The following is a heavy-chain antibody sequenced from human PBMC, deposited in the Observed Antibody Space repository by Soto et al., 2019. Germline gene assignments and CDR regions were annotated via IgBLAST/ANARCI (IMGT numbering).Heavy chain of an antibody. CDR1: ESTVSRDW. CDR2: INQDGSVK. Sequence: EVHLVESGGGLVQTGGSLRLSCAIFESTVSRDWMNWVRQAPGKGLEWVAHINQDGSVKYYVDSVKGRFTISKATAKKLLYLQLNSLSPADTAMYYCSGGVGDAFWGQGTLVTVSS. CDR3: SGGVGDAF. J-gene: IGHJ4*02. V-gene: IGHV3-7*04. D-gene: IGHD1-26*01.